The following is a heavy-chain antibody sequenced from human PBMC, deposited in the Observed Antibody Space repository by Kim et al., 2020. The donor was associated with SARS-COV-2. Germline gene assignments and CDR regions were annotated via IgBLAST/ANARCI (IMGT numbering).Heavy chain of an antibody. CDR3: ASLYCSGGSCYSYYYYGMDV. D-gene: IGHD2-15*01. CDR1: GFTFSSYS. V-gene: IGHV3-21*01. CDR2: ISSSSSYI. J-gene: IGHJ6*02. Sequence: GGSLRLSCAASGFTFSSYSMNWVRQAPGKGLEWVSSISSSSSYIYYADSVKGRFTISRDNAKNSLYLQMNSLRAEDTAVYYCASLYCSGGSCYSYYYYGMDVWGQGTTVTVSS.